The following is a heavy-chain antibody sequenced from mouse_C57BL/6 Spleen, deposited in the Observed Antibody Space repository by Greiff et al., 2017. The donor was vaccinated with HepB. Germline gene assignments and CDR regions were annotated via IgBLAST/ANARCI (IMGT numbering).Heavy chain of an antibody. V-gene: IGHV1-64*01. D-gene: IGHD1-1*01. CDR3: ARPYGSHYYAMDY. CDR1: GYTFTSYW. J-gene: IGHJ4*01. Sequence: QVQLQQPGAELVKPGASVKLSCKASGYTFTSYWMHWVKQRPGQGLEWIGMIHPNSGSTNYNEKFKSKATLTVDKSSSTAYMQLSSLTSEDSAVYYCARPYGSHYYAMDYWGQGTSVTVSS. CDR2: IHPNSGST.